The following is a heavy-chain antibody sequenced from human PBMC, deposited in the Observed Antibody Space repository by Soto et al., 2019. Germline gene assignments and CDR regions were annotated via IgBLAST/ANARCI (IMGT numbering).Heavy chain of an antibody. D-gene: IGHD3-9*01. CDR1: GFTFSSYA. CDR2: ISYDGSNK. J-gene: IGHJ4*02. V-gene: IGHV3-30-3*01. CDR3: ARDRSDILTAIKDY. Sequence: QVQLVESGGGVVQPGRSLRLSCAASGFTFSSYAMHWVRQAPGKGPEWVAVISYDGSNKYYADSVKGRFTISRDNSKNTLYLQMNSLRAEDTAVYYCARDRSDILTAIKDYWGQGTLVTVSS.